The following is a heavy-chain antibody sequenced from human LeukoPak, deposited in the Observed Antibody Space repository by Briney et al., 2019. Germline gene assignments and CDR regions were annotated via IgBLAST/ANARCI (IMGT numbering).Heavy chain of an antibody. CDR1: GGSISSYY. CDR3: ARQLDTAMVDY. D-gene: IGHD5-18*01. CDR2: IYYSGST. Sequence: SETLSLTCTVSGGSISSYYWSWLRQPPGKGLEWIGYIYYSGSTNYNPSLKSRVTISVDTSKNQFSLKLSSVTAADSAVYYCARQLDTAMVDYWGQGTLVTVSS. J-gene: IGHJ4*02. V-gene: IGHV4-59*08.